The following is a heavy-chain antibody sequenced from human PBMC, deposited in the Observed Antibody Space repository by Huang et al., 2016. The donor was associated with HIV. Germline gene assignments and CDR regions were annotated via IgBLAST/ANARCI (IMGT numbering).Heavy chain of an antibody. CDR1: GYTFTTYG. J-gene: IGHJ4*02. CDR3: ARVHRNHYSHSNTYGDF. V-gene: IGHV1-18*04. D-gene: IGHD4-4*01. Sequence: QIQLVQSGPEVKKPGASVKVSCKASGYTFTTYGITWVRQAPGQGLEWMGWIRTSNGDTHFAPKLEGRHTMTTDTSTTTAYMEVTSLTSDDTAVYYCARVHRNHYSHSNTYGDFWGQGTLVTVSS. CDR2: IRTSNGDT.